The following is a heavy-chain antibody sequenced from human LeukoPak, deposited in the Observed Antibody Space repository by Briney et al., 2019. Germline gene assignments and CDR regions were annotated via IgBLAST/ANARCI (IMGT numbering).Heavy chain of an antibody. J-gene: IGHJ6*03. Sequence: ASVKVSCKASGYTFTSYYMHWVRQAPGQGLEWMGIINPSGGSIRYAQKFQGRVTMTRDTSTSTVYMELSSLRSEDTAVYYCARDFRIVVDIYYYYYMDVWGKGTTVTVSS. V-gene: IGHV1-46*01. CDR1: GYTFTSYY. CDR3: ARDFRIVVDIYYYYYMDV. D-gene: IGHD3-22*01. CDR2: INPSGGSI.